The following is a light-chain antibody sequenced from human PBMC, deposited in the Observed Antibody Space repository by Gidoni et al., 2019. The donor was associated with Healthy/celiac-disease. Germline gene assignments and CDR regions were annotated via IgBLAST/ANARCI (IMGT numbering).Light chain of an antibody. Sequence: SYELTQPLSVFVALGQTARITCGGNNIGSKNVHWYQQKPGQAPVLVIYRDSNRPSGIPERFSGSNSGNTATLTISRDQAGDEADYYCQVWDSSTDVVFGGGTKLTVL. CDR3: QVWDSSTDVV. V-gene: IGLV3-9*01. CDR2: RDS. J-gene: IGLJ2*01. CDR1: NIGSKN.